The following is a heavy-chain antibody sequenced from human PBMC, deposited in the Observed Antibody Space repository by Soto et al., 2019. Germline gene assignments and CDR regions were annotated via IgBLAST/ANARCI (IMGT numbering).Heavy chain of an antibody. J-gene: IGHJ6*02. Sequence: SGGSLRLSCAASGFTFSSYAMHWVRQAPGKVLEWVAVISYDGSNKYYADSVKGRFTISRDNSKNTLYLQMNSLRAEDTAVYYCARASDSSSWYRGFYYYYYGMDVWGQGTTVTVSS. CDR1: GFTFSSYA. CDR2: ISYDGSNK. V-gene: IGHV3-30-3*01. D-gene: IGHD6-13*01. CDR3: ARASDSSSWYRGFYYYYYGMDV.